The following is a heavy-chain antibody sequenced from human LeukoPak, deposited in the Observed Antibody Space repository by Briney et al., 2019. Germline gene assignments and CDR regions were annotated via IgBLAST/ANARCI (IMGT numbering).Heavy chain of an antibody. J-gene: IGHJ4*02. V-gene: IGHV1-69*04. Sequence: GASVKVSCKASGDTFTDYYMHWVQQAPGQGLEWMGRIIPILGIANYAQKFQGRVTITADKSTSTAYMELSSLRSDDTAVYYCARGEVGARPVDYWGQGTLVTVSS. CDR2: IIPILGIA. CDR1: GDTFTDYY. D-gene: IGHD1-26*01. CDR3: ARGEVGARPVDY.